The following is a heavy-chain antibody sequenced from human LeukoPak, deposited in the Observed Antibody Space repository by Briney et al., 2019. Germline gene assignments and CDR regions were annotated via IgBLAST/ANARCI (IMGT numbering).Heavy chain of an antibody. D-gene: IGHD6-13*01. CDR1: GFTFSSYA. Sequence: GGSLRLSCAASGFTFSSYAMHWVRQAPGKGLEYVSAFSSNGSSTYYANSVKGRFTTSRDNSKNTLYLQMGSLRAKDMAVYYCARGQQQLVRWGGYLQHWGQGTLVTVSS. CDR3: ARGQQQLVRWGGYLQH. J-gene: IGHJ1*01. V-gene: IGHV3-64*01. CDR2: FSSNGSST.